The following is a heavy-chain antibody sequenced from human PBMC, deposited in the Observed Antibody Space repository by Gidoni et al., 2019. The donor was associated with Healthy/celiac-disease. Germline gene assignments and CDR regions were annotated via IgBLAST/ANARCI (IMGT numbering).Heavy chain of an antibody. V-gene: IGHV4-34*01. Sequence: QVQLQQWGAGLLKPSETLSLTCAVYGGSFSGYYWSWIRQPPGKGLEWIGEINHSGSTNYNPSLKSRVTISVDTSKNQFSLKLSSVTAADTAVYYCARGGGYGSGSYGHWGQGTLVTVSS. D-gene: IGHD3-10*01. CDR3: ARGGGYGSGSYGH. J-gene: IGHJ4*02. CDR1: GGSFSGYY. CDR2: INHSGST.